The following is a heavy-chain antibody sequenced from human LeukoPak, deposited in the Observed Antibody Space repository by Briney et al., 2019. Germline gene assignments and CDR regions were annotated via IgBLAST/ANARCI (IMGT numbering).Heavy chain of an antibody. CDR2: ISGSGGST. CDR3: AKILVSVVVTANPPDY. D-gene: IGHD2-21*02. Sequence: GGSLRLSCAASGFTFSSYAMSWVRQAPGKGLEWVSAISGSGGSTYYADSVKGRFTISRDNSKNTLYLQMNSLRAEDTAVYYCAKILVSVVVTANPPDYWGQGTLVTVSP. J-gene: IGHJ4*02. V-gene: IGHV3-23*01. CDR1: GFTFSSYA.